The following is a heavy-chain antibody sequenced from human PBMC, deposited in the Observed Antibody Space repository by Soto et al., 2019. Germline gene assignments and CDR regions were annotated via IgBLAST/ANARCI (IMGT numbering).Heavy chain of an antibody. V-gene: IGHV1-24*01. CDR2: FDPEDGET. Sequence: ASVKVSCKVSYYTLTELSMHWVRQAPGKGLEWMGGFDPEDGETIYAQQFQGRVTMTEDTSTDTAYMELSSLISEDLAVYYCATDLTQLPQRKDSYYYYDMEGWGQGCMVT. D-gene: IGHD2-2*01. CDR1: YYTLTELS. CDR3: ATDLTQLPQRKDSYYYYDMEG. J-gene: IGHJ6*02.